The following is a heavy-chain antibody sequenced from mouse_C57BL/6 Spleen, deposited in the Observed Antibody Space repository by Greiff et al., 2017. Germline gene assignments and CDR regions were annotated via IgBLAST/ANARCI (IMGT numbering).Heavy chain of an antibody. D-gene: IGHD3-2*02. CDR3: ATRQLRLHFDY. V-gene: IGHV1-26*01. CDR1: GYTFTDYY. J-gene: IGHJ2*01. CDR2: INPNNGCT. Sequence: EVQLQQSGPELVKPGASVKISCKASGYTFTDYYMNWVKQSPGQSLEWIGDINPNNGCTSYNQKFKGKATLTVDKSSSTAYMELRSLTSGDSAVYYCATRQLRLHFDYGGQGTTLTVSS.